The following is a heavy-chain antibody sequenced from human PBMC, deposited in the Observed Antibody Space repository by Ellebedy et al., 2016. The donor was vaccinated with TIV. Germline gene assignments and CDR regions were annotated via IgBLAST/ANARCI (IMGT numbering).Heavy chain of an antibody. Sequence: GESLKISXAASGFTFSSYWMSWVRQAPGKGLEWVANIKQDGSEKYYVDSVKGRFTIFRDNAKNSLYLQMNSLRAEDTAVYYCARDMRITMIVVVISWYFDLWGRGTLVTVSS. CDR3: ARDMRITMIVVVISWYFDL. CDR2: IKQDGSEK. V-gene: IGHV3-7*01. J-gene: IGHJ2*01. CDR1: GFTFSSYW. D-gene: IGHD3-22*01.